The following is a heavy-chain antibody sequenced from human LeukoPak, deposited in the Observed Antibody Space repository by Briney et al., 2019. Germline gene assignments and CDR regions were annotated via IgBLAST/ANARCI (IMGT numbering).Heavy chain of an antibody. CDR1: GGSISSYS. V-gene: IGHV4-4*07. D-gene: IGHD1-26*01. Sequence: PSETLSLTCTVSGGSISSYSWSWIRQPAGKGLEWIGRIYSNGSTNYNPSLKSRVTMSVDTSKNQFSLKLSSVTAADTAVYYCARATVGRAGSLVGATDYWGQGTLVTVSS. CDR3: ARATVGRAGSLVGATDY. CDR2: IYSNGST. J-gene: IGHJ4*02.